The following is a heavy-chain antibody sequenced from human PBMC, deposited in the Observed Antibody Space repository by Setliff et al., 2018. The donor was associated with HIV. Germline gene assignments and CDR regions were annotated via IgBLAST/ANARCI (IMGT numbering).Heavy chain of an antibody. V-gene: IGHV4-4*07. CDR1: GGSISNYY. D-gene: IGHD6-19*01. Sequence: SETLSLTCTVSGGSISNYYWSWIRQPAGKGLEWIGRIYTSASTSYNPSLKSRVTISQDTSKNQLSLKLTSVTAADTAVYFCAGDYAGSGRPFDYWGQGTLVTVSS. J-gene: IGHJ4*02. CDR3: AGDYAGSGRPFDY. CDR2: IYTSAST.